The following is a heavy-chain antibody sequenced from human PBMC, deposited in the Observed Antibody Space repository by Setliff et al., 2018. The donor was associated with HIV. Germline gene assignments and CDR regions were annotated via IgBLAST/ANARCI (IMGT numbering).Heavy chain of an antibody. Sequence: SETLSLTCTVSGGSISSYYWSWIRQPPGEGLEWIGYSHNNGNTHYNPSLKSRVTISVDTSKNHVSPRLNSVTAADTAVYYCARQGSWLDAWGQGTLVTVSS. D-gene: IGHD2-15*01. CDR1: GGSISSYY. CDR3: ARQGSWLDA. V-gene: IGHV4-59*08. J-gene: IGHJ5*02. CDR2: SHNNGNT.